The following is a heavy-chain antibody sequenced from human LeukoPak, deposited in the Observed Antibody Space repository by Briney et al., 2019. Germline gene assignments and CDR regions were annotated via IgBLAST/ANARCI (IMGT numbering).Heavy chain of an antibody. CDR2: IKQDGSEK. J-gene: IGHJ6*02. Sequence: PGGSLRLSCAASGFTFSSYWMSWVRQAPGKGLEWVANIKQDGSEKYYVDSVKGRFTISRDNAKNSLYLQMNSLRAEDTAVYYCARGGRDGYLHGMDVWGQGTTVTVSS. D-gene: IGHD5-24*01. CDR3: ARGGRDGYLHGMDV. V-gene: IGHV3-7*04. CDR1: GFTFSSYW.